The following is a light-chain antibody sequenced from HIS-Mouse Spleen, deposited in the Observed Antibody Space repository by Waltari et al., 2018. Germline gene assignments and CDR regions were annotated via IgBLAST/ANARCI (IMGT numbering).Light chain of an antibody. CDR3: CSYAGSSTVV. V-gene: IGLV2-23*01. CDR1: RSDVGSYNL. CDR2: EGS. Sequence: QSALTQPASVSGSPGQSITISCTGTRSDVGSYNLVSWYQQHPGKAPRLIIYEGSKRPSGVSNRFSGSKPGNTASLTISGLQAEDEADYCCCSYAGSSTVVFGGVTKLTVL. J-gene: IGLJ2*01.